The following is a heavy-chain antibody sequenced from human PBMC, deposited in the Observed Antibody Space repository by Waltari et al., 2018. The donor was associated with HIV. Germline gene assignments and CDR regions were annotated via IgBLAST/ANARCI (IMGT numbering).Heavy chain of an antibody. J-gene: IGHJ4*02. CDR3: ARVSNGDYDY. D-gene: IGHD4-17*01. CDR1: GGSFSGYY. Sequence: QVQLQQWGAGLLKPSETLSLTCAVYGGSFSGYYWSWIRQPPGKGLEWIGEINHSGSTNYNPSLKSRVTISVDTSKNQFSLKLSSVTAADTAVYYCARVSNGDYDYWGQGTLVTVSS. CDR2: INHSGST. V-gene: IGHV4-34*01.